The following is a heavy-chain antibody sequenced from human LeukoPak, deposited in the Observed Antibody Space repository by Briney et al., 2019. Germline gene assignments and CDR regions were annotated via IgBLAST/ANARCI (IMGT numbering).Heavy chain of an antibody. D-gene: IGHD1-26*01. V-gene: IGHV4-30-2*06. J-gene: IGHJ4*02. CDR2: LYQGGST. CDR1: GGSISSGGFS. CDR3: AREVGVAAFDY. Sequence: PSETLSLTCAVSGGSISSGGFSWSWIRQSPGKGLEYIGYLYQGGSTYYNPSLSSRVTMSVDTSKNQFSLKLTSVTAADTAVYYCAREVGVAAFDYWGQGTLVTVSS.